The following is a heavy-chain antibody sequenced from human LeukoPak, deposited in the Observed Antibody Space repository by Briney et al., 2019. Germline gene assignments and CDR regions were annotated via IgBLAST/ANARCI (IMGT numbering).Heavy chain of an antibody. CDR3: ARCSSSWYKPLDS. J-gene: IGHJ4*02. CDR1: GGSFSGYY. CDR2: INRSGST. Sequence: SETLSLTCAVYGGSFSGYYWSWIRQPPGKGLEWIGEINRSGSTNYNPSLKSRVTISGDTSKNQFSLKLSSVTAADTAVYYCARCSSSWYKPLDSWGQGTLVTVSS. D-gene: IGHD6-13*01. V-gene: IGHV4-34*01.